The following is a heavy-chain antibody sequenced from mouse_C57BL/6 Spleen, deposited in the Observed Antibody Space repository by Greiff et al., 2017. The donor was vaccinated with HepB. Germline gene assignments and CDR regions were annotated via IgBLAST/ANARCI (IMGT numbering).Heavy chain of an antibody. CDR1: GYSITSGYY. J-gene: IGHJ4*01. D-gene: IGHD1-1*01. CDR2: ISYDGSN. Sequence: VQLQQSGPGLVKPSQSLSLTCSVTGYSITSGYYWNWIRQFPGNKLEWMGYISYDGSNNYNPSLKNRISITRDTSKNQFFLKLNSVTTEDTATYYCARDGYYGSTSNAMDYWGQGTSVTVSS. V-gene: IGHV3-6*01. CDR3: ARDGYYGSTSNAMDY.